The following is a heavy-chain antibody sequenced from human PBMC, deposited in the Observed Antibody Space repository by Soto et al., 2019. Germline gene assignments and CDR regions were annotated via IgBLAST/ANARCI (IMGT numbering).Heavy chain of an antibody. J-gene: IGHJ6*02. CDR3: ALGGRSGSGRPYCCGMDV. D-gene: IGHD3-10*01. CDR2: ISGSGGIT. Sequence: EVQLLESGGGLVQPGGSLRLSCAVSGLTFSYFAMSWVRQAPGKGLEWVSAISGSGGITYYADSVKGRFTISRDNSKNTLFLQMSSLRAEDTAVYYCALGGRSGSGRPYCCGMDVWGQGTTVTVSS. CDR1: GLTFSYFA. V-gene: IGHV3-23*01.